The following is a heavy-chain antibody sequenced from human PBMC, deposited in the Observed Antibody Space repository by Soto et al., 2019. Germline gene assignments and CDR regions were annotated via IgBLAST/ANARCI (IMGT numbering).Heavy chain of an antibody. Sequence: SETLSLTCTVSGGSISSGGYSWSGIRQHPGKGLEWIGYIYYIGSTYYNPSLKSRVTISVDPSKNQFSLKLSSVTAADTAVYYCARDSAAAWTWDFGYGGQGTLVTVSS. CDR2: IYYIGST. J-gene: IGHJ4*02. CDR3: ARDSAAAWTWDFGY. CDR1: GGSISSGGYS. V-gene: IGHV4-31*03. D-gene: IGHD6-13*01.